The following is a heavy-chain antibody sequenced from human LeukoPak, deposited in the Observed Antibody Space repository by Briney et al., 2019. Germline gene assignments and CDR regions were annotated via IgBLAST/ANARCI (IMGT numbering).Heavy chain of an antibody. Sequence: GGSLRLSCAASGFTFDTYGMHWVRQAPGKGLEWVAVISHDGVDKYYADSVKGRFTISRDNSKNTVSLQVNSLRAEDTAAYYCAKGGYCSATRCYVGKGMDDWGQGTLVIVSS. D-gene: IGHD2-2*01. V-gene: IGHV3-30*18. CDR2: ISHDGVDK. J-gene: IGHJ4*02. CDR1: GFTFDTYG. CDR3: AKGGYCSATRCYVGKGMDD.